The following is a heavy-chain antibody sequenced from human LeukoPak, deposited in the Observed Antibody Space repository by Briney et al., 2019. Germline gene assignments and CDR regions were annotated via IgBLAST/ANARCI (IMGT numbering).Heavy chain of an antibody. CDR3: AKSVGYYYDSSLNDAFDI. CDR1: GYTLTSYD. Sequence: GASVKVSCKASGYTLTSYDINWVRQATGQGLEWMGWMNPNSGNTGYAQKFQGRVTMTRNTSISTAYMELSSLRSEDTAVYYCAKSVGYYYDSSLNDAFDIWGQGTMVTVSS. CDR2: MNPNSGNT. J-gene: IGHJ3*02. V-gene: IGHV1-8*01. D-gene: IGHD3-22*01.